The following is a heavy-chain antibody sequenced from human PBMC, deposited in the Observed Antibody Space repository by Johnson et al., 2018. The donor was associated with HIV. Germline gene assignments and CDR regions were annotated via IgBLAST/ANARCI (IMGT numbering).Heavy chain of an antibody. V-gene: IGHV3-11*04. CDR1: GFTFSDYY. D-gene: IGHD3-22*01. Sequence: QVQLVESGGGLVKPGGSLRLSCAASGFTFSDYYMSWIRQAPGKGLEWVSYISSSGSTIYYADSVKGRFTISRDNARNSLYLQMNSLRAEDTAVYYCARRNLDYYDSSANDAFDIWGQGTMVTVSS. J-gene: IGHJ3*02. CDR3: ARRNLDYYDSSANDAFDI. CDR2: ISSSGSTI.